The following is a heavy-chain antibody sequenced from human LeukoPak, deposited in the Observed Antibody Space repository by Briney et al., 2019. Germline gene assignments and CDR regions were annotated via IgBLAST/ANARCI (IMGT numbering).Heavy chain of an antibody. CDR3: AISGGDMTTVITRDSFDI. V-gene: IGHV5-51*01. CDR1: GFSFTSYW. J-gene: IGHJ3*02. Sequence: GESLKISFKGSGFSFTSYWIGWVRQMPGKGLEWMGIIYSGDSDTRYSPSFQGQVTISADKSISTAYLQWSSLKASDTAMYYCAISGGDMTTVITRDSFDIWGQGKMVTVSS. D-gene: IGHD4-17*01. CDR2: IYSGDSDT.